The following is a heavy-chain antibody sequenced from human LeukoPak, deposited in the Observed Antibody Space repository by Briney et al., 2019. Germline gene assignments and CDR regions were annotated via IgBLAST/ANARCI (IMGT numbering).Heavy chain of an antibody. J-gene: IGHJ4*02. D-gene: IGHD6-19*01. CDR3: ARRSPYTSGWYYFDY. CDR1: GYTFTSYW. Sequence: GESLKISCKGSGYTFTSYWTAWVRQMPGKGLEWMGILYPGDSDTRYSPSFQGQVTISADKSISTAYLQWSSLKASDTAMYYCARRSPYTSGWYYFDYWGQGSLVTVSS. V-gene: IGHV5-51*01. CDR2: LYPGDSDT.